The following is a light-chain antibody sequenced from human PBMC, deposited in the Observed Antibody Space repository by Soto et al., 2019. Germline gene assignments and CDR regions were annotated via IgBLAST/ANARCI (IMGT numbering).Light chain of an antibody. J-gene: IGLJ1*01. V-gene: IGLV2-11*01. CDR2: DVS. Sequence: QSVLTQPRSVSGSPGQSVTISCTGTSSDVGGYNYVSWYQQHPGKAPKLMIYDVSKRPSGVPDRFSGSKSGNTASLTISGLQAEDEADYYCCSYAGIQEAFGTGTKATV. CDR1: SSDVGGYNY. CDR3: CSYAGIQEA.